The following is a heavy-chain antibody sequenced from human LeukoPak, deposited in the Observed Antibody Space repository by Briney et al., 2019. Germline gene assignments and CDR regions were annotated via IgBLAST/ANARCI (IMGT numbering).Heavy chain of an antibody. CDR3: AKDLGEAATFCWFDP. Sequence: GGSLRLSCAASGFTFSSYGMHWVRHAPGKGLEWVAFIRYDGSNKYYADSVKGRFTISRDNSKNTLYLQMNSLRAEDTAVYYCAKDLGEAATFCWFDPWGQGTLVTVSS. V-gene: IGHV3-30*02. D-gene: IGHD3-10*01. CDR1: GFTFSSYG. J-gene: IGHJ5*02. CDR2: IRYDGSNK.